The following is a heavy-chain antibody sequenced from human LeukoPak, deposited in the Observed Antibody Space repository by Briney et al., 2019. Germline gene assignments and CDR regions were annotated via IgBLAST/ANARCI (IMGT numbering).Heavy chain of an antibody. J-gene: IGHJ6*02. V-gene: IGHV3-21*01. D-gene: IGHD3-10*01. CDR2: ISSSSSYI. CDR1: GFTFSSYS. Sequence: GGSLRLSCAASGFTFSSYSMNWVRQAPGKGLEWVSSISSSSSYIYYADSVKGRFTISRDNAKNSLYLQMNSLRAEDTAVYYCARARAWFGESHSGMDVWGQGTTVTVSS. CDR3: ARARAWFGESHSGMDV.